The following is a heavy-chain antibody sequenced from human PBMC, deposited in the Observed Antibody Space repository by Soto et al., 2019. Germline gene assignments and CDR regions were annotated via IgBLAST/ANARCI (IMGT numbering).Heavy chain of an antibody. D-gene: IGHD3-10*01. CDR3: ARGDTMVRGVILDYFDY. V-gene: IGHV1-3*04. J-gene: IGHJ4*01. Sequence: QVQLVQSGAEVKKPGASVKVSCKASGYTFTSYTLHWVRQAPGQRLEWMGWINTGNGNTKYSQKFQGRVTITRDTPXTXXYMELSSLRSEDTAVYYCARGDTMVRGVILDYFDYWGQGTLVTVSS. CDR2: INTGNGNT. CDR1: GYTFTSYT.